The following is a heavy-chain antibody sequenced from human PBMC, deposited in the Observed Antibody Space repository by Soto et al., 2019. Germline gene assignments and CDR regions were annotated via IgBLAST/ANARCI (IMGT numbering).Heavy chain of an antibody. CDR1: GFTFSSYA. J-gene: IGHJ3*02. CDR3: AKVVNGGYDCDAFDI. D-gene: IGHD5-12*01. Sequence: EVQLLESGGGLVQPGGSLRLSCAASGFTFSSYAMTWVRQAPGKGLEWVSSINKSGGSTYYADSVKGRFTISRDNSKNTMYLQMNRLRAEDTAAYYCAKVVNGGYDCDAFDIWGQGTMVTVSS. CDR2: INKSGGST. V-gene: IGHV3-23*01.